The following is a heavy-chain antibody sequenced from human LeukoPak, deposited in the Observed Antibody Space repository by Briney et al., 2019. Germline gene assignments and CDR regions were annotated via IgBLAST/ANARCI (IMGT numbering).Heavy chain of an antibody. CDR3: ARDTPLYLDY. J-gene: IGHJ4*02. CDR2: IYSGGST. V-gene: IGHV3-66*01. D-gene: IGHD2-15*01. Sequence: PGGSLRLSCAASGFTVSSNYMSWVRQAPGKGLEWVSVIYSGGSTYYADSVKGRFTISRDNAKNSLYLQMNSLRAEDTAVYYCARDTPLYLDYWGQGTLVTVSS. CDR1: GFTVSSNY.